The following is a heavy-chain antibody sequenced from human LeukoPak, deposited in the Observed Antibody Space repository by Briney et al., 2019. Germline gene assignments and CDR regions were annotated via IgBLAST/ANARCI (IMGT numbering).Heavy chain of an antibody. D-gene: IGHD2-21*02. CDR3: ARGGYCGGDCYMVDS. J-gene: IGHJ4*02. CDR1: LGTFSPYA. Sequence: SVKVSCTASLGTFSPYAISWVRQAPGQGLEWMGGIIPIFGTANYAQNFQGRVTITADEPTNTAYMELSSLRSEDTAVYYCARGGYCGGDCYMVDSGGQGTLVTVS. CDR2: IIPIFGTA. V-gene: IGHV1-69*01.